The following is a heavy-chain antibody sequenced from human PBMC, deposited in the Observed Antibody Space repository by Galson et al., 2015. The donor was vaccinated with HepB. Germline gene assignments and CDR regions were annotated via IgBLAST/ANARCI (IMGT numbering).Heavy chain of an antibody. CDR1: GYTFTNYA. D-gene: IGHD5-18*01. CDR2: INTNTGDP. Sequence: SVKVSCKASGYTFTNYAINWVRQAPGQGLEWMGWINTNTGDPTYAQGFTGRFVFSLDTSVSTAYLQISSLKAEDTAVYYCARDSVDRYGSDAFDIWGQGTEVTVSS. CDR3: ARDSVDRYGSDAFDI. J-gene: IGHJ3*02. V-gene: IGHV7-4-1*02.